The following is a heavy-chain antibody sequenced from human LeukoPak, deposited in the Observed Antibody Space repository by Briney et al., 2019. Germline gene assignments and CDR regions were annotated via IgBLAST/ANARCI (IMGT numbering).Heavy chain of an antibody. CDR3: AGEGPFPGVVTR. J-gene: IGHJ4*02. D-gene: IGHD3-3*01. CDR2: IYYSGST. V-gene: IGHV4-30-4*08. Sequence: PSETLSLTCTVSGGSISSGGYYWSWIRQHPGKGLEWIGYIYYSGSTYYNPSLKSRATISVDTSKNQFSLKLSSVTAADTAVYYCAGEGPFPGVVTRWGQGTLVTVSS. CDR1: GGSISSGGYY.